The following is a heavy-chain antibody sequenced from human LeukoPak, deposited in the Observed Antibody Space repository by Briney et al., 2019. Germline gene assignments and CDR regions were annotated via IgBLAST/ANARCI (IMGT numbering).Heavy chain of an antibody. D-gene: IGHD2-2*01. CDR1: GFTFSSYA. CDR3: ARPIYCTTTSCSYGPDH. V-gene: IGHV3-30-3*01. J-gene: IGHJ4*02. CDR2: MSYDGSNK. Sequence: PGGSLRLSCAVSGFTFSSYAMHWVRQAPGKGLEWVAVMSYDGSNKYYADSVKGRFTVSRDNSKNTLYLQMNSLRDEDTAVYYCARPIYCTTTSCSYGPDHWGQGTLVTVSS.